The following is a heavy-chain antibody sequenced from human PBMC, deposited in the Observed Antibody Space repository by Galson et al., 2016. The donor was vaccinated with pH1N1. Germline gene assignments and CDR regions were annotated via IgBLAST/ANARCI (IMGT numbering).Heavy chain of an antibody. D-gene: IGHD3-9*01. Sequence: SLRLSCAGSRFTLSSYGIHWVRQAPAKGLEWVASIERDASEKYYLDSAKGRWTISRDNVKNSLFLQLNNLRVGDTAVYYCVRLVDDAVTGYPLHFDFWGQGALVTVST. J-gene: IGHJ4*02. V-gene: IGHV3-7*01. CDR1: RFTLSSYG. CDR2: IERDASEK. CDR3: VRLVDDAVTGYPLHFDF.